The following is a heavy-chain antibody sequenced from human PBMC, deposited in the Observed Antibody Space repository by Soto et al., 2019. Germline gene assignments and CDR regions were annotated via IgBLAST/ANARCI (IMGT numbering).Heavy chain of an antibody. CDR1: GGSISSGGYY. J-gene: IGHJ6*02. V-gene: IGHV4-31*03. CDR3: ARAVGSITMVRGVIVSYYYYGMDV. Sequence: PSETLSLTCTVSGGSISSGGYYWSWIRQHPGKGLEWIGYIYYSGSTYYNPSLKSRVTISVDTSKNQFSLKLSSVTAADTAVYYCARAVGSITMVRGVIVSYYYYGMDVWGQGTTVTVSS. CDR2: IYYSGST. D-gene: IGHD3-10*01.